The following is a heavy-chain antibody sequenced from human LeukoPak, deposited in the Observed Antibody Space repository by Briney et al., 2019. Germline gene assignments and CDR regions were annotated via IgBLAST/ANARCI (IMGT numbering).Heavy chain of an antibody. V-gene: IGHV4-59*01. CDR1: GGSIGSYY. J-gene: IGHJ3*02. Sequence: SETLSLTCTVSGGSIGSYYWSWIRQPPGKGLEWIGYIYYSGSTNYNPSLKSRVTISVDTSKNQFSLKLSSVTSADTAVYYCARYYYDNSGSIYAFDIWGQGTMVTVSS. CDR2: IYYSGST. CDR3: ARYYYDNSGSIYAFDI. D-gene: IGHD3-22*01.